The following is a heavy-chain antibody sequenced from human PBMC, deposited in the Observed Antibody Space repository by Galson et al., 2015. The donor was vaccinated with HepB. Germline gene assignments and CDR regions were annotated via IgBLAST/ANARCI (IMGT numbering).Heavy chain of an antibody. Sequence: SVKVSCKASGGTFSSYAISWVRQAPGQGLEWMGGIIPIFGTANYAQKFQGRVTITADESTSTAYMELSSLRSEDTAVHYCARTPGEYCSSTSCYTVYSTWFDPWGQGTLVTVSS. CDR3: ARTPGEYCSSTSCYTVYSTWFDP. J-gene: IGHJ5*02. V-gene: IGHV1-69*13. CDR1: GGTFSSYA. D-gene: IGHD2-2*02. CDR2: IIPIFGTA.